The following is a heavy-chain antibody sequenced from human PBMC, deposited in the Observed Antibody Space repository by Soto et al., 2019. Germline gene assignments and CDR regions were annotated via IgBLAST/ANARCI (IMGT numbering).Heavy chain of an antibody. D-gene: IGHD4-17*01. J-gene: IGHJ5*02. CDR2: IYYSGST. CDR3: ARDRTTVQSNWFDP. Sequence: SETLSLTCTVSGGSISSYYWSWVRQPPGKGLEWIGDIYYSGSTNYNPSLKSRVTISVDTSKNQFSLKLSSVTAADTAVYYCARDRTTVQSNWFDPWGQGTLVTVSS. V-gene: IGHV4-59*01. CDR1: GGSISSYY.